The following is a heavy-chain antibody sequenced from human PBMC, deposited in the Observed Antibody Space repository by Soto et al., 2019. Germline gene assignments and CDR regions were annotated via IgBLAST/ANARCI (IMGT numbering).Heavy chain of an antibody. V-gene: IGHV3-64D*06. J-gene: IGHJ6*02. CDR3: VKAHSSSYPGDYYYGMDV. CDR2: ISSNGGST. CDR1: GFTFSSYA. Sequence: GGSLRLSCSASGFTFSSYAMHWVRQAPGKGLEYVSAISSNGGSTYYADSVKGRFTISRDNSKNTLYLQMSSLRAEDTAVYYCVKAHSSSYPGDYYYGMDVWGQGTRVTVSS. D-gene: IGHD6-6*01.